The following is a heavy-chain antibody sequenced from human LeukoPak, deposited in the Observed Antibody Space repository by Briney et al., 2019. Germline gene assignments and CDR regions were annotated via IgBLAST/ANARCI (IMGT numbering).Heavy chain of an antibody. D-gene: IGHD1-26*01. CDR1: GFTFSDYY. CDR2: ISVSGSYT. J-gene: IGHJ6*02. V-gene: IGHV3-11*03. CDR3: ARCGTPNNYYGYGVDV. Sequence: GGSLRLSCAASGFTFSDYYMSWIRQAPGKGLEWISYISVSGSYTNYADSVKGRFTISRDNAKNSLYLQMTSLRAEDTAVYYCARCGTPNNYYGYGVDVWGQGTTVIVSS.